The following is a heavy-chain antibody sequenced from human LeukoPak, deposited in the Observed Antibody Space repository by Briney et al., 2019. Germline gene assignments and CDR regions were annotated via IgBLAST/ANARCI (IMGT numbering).Heavy chain of an antibody. J-gene: IGHJ4*02. CDR2: IYYSGST. Sequence: SETLSLTCTVSGGSISSYYWSWIRQPPGKELEWIGYIYYSGSTNYNPSLKSRVAISADTSKNQFSLKLSSVTAADTAAYYCARADSSSWKDWGQGTLVTVSS. CDR3: ARADSSSWKD. V-gene: IGHV4-59*01. D-gene: IGHD6-13*01. CDR1: GGSISSYY.